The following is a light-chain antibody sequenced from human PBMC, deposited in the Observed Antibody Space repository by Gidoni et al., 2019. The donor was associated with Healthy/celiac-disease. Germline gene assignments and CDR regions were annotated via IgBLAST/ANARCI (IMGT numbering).Light chain of an antibody. J-gene: IGKJ1*01. CDR2: WAS. CDR1: QSVLYSSNHKNY. V-gene: IGKV4-1*01. CDR3: QQYYSTPRT. Sequence: DIVMTQSPDSLAVSLGERATINCKSSQSVLYSSNHKNYLAWYQQKPGQPPKLLIYWASTRESGVPDRFSGSGSGTDFTLTISSRQAEDVAVYYCQQYYSTPRTFGQGTKVEIK.